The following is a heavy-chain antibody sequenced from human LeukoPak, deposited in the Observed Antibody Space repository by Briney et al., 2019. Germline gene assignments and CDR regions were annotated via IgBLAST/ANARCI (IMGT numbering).Heavy chain of an antibody. CDR2: IYHSGST. J-gene: IGHJ4*02. V-gene: IGHV4-4*02. CDR3: ARGFDTAMVPYFDY. D-gene: IGHD5-18*01. CDR1: GGSISTTNW. Sequence: PSGTLSLTCDVSGGSISTTNWWTWVRQPPGKGLEWIGEIYHSGSTNYNPSLKSRVTISVDTSKNQFSLKLSSVTAADTAVYYCARGFDTAMVPYFDYWGQGTLVTVSS.